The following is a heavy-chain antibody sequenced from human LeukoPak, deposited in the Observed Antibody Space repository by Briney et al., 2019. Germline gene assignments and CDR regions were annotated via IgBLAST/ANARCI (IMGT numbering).Heavy chain of an antibody. J-gene: IGHJ4*02. V-gene: IGHV3-66*01. CDR3: ARDMDYGDYGTVGY. CDR2: IYSGGST. CDR1: GFTVSSNY. Sequence: GGSLRLSCAASGFTVSSNYMSWVRQAPGKGLEWVSVIYSGGSTYYADSVKGRFTISRDNSKNTLYLQMNSLRAEDTAVYYCARDMDYGDYGTVGYWGQGTLVTVSS. D-gene: IGHD4-17*01.